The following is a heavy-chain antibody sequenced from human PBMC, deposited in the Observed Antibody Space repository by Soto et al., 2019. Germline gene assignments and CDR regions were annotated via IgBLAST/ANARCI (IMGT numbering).Heavy chain of an antibody. CDR1: GFTVSSYA. V-gene: IGHV3-23*01. J-gene: IGHJ4*02. CDR3: AKVPYGFYGLGHFDF. Sequence: GGSMRLSCSASGFTVSSYAMSWVRQAPGKGLEWVSGISGSSGSTYYADSVKGRFTISRDNSKNTLYLQMNSLRAEDTAVYYCAKVPYGFYGLGHFDFWGQGTLVTVSS. D-gene: IGHD4-17*01. CDR2: ISGSSGST.